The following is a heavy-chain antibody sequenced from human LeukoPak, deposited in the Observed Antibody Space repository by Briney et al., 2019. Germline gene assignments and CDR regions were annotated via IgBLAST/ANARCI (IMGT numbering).Heavy chain of an antibody. D-gene: IGHD3-9*01. CDR1: GGSFSNYY. V-gene: IGHV4-59*01. Sequence: SETLSLTCTVSGGSFSNYYWSWIRQPPGKGLEWIGYIYYSGSTNYNPSLKSRVTISVDTSKNQFSLKLSSVTAADTAVYYCARDHYDILTGYYRSHYNWFDPWGQGTLVTVSS. J-gene: IGHJ5*02. CDR3: ARDHYDILTGYYRSHYNWFDP. CDR2: IYYSGST.